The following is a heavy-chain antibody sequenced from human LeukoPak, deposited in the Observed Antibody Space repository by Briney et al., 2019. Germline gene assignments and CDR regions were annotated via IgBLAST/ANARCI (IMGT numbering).Heavy chain of an antibody. Sequence: ASVKVSCKASGYTFTGYYIHWVRQAPGQGLEWMGWINPNSGGTNYAQKFQGRVTMTRDTSISTAYMELSRLRSDDTAVYYCARIFSNYDFWSGYRKGLGAFDIWGQGTMVTVSS. CDR2: INPNSGGT. CDR1: GYTFTGYY. V-gene: IGHV1-2*02. J-gene: IGHJ3*02. CDR3: ARIFSNYDFWSGYRKGLGAFDI. D-gene: IGHD3-3*01.